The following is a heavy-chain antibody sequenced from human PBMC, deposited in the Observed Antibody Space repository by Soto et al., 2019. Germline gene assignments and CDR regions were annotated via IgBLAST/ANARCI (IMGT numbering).Heavy chain of an antibody. CDR1: GYAFTSHT. CDR2: IFISHGSP. D-gene: IGHD2-21*01. V-gene: IGHV1-3*04. Sequence: QVHLVQSGAEVKEPGASVRISCEASGYAFTSHTIHWARQAPGQGLEWMGWIFISHGSPRYAPQFQGRISFGRDTYATTGYIELTSPAFEDTAVYYFARETKDCVPVDYWGQGTLVVVSS. CDR3: ARETKDCVPVDY. J-gene: IGHJ4*02.